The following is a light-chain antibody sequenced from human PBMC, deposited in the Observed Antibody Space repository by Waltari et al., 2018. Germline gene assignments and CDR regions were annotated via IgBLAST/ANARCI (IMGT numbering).Light chain of an antibody. CDR3: SSQSSNNIVL. V-gene: IGLV2-14*03. CDR1: SSDVGSYYS. J-gene: IGLJ3*02. CDR2: DVS. Sequence: QSALTQPASVSGSPGQAVTIPCPGTSSDVGSYYSVSWYQDHPGQGPKVIIYDVSDRPSGVSARFSGSKSGNTASLTISGLQAEDEADYYCSSQSSNNIVLFGGGTKVTVL.